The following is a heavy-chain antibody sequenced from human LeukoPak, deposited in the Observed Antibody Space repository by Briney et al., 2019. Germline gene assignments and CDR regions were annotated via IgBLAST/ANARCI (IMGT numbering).Heavy chain of an antibody. CDR3: TRAVGEGWFDP. D-gene: IGHD1-26*01. CDR2: ISWNSKNI. J-gene: IGHJ5*02. CDR1: GLTFDDYA. Sequence: GRSLRLSCAASGLTFDDYAMFWVRQAPGKGLKWVSGISWNSKNIGYAASVKGRFTISRDNSKDALYLQMKSLRPEDTAVYYCTRAVGEGWFDPWGQGTLVTVSS. V-gene: IGHV3-9*01.